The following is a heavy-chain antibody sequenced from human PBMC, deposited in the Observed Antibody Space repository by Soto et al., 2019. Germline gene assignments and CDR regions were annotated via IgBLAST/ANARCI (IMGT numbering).Heavy chain of an antibody. Sequence: QVQLVQSGAEVKKPGSSVKVSCKASGGAVGSDPISWVRQAPGQGPEWIGGIIPMFDLVNFAHKFQGRLTITANEYTSTTYMELSSLRSEDMAVYYFAREGDHDYFDHWGQGTLVTVSS. V-gene: IGHV1-69*01. CDR2: IIPMFDLV. J-gene: IGHJ4*02. CDR3: AREGDHDYFDH. CDR1: GGAVGSDP.